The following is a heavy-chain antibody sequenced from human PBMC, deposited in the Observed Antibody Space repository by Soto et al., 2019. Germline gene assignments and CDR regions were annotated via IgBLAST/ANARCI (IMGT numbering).Heavy chain of an antibody. V-gene: IGHV1-69*12. CDR1: GGTFGNSA. Sequence: QVQLVQSGAEVKKPGSSVTVSCKASGGTFGNSAISWVRQAPGHGLEWMGGIIPMFPTPDYAQKFQGRFTITADESTSTAYMELTSLRSEDTAVYYCARDKDRQQLGGNYYYGIDVWGQGTTVTVSS. CDR3: ARDKDRQQLGGNYYYGIDV. D-gene: IGHD3-3*02. CDR2: IIPMFPTP. J-gene: IGHJ6*02.